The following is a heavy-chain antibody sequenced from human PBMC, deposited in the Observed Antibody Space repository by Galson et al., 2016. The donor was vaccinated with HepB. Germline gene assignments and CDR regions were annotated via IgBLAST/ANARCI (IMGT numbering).Heavy chain of an antibody. D-gene: IGHD1-26*01. CDR2: IYHTGST. V-gene: IGHV4-59*01. CDR3: ARASWGGSFHFDY. CDR1: SGSISNYY. Sequence: SETLSLTCTVSSGSISNYYWSWIRQPPGKGLDWIGYIYHTGSTKYNPSLKSRVTISVDTSKNQFSLKVTSVTAADTALYYCARASWGGSFHFDYWGQGTLVTVSS. J-gene: IGHJ4*02.